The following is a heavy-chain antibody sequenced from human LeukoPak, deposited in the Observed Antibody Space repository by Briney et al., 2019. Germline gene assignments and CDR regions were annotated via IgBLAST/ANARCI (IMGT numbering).Heavy chain of an antibody. CDR3: ARALNYGSGSYSWVVRFDP. CDR1: GDSVSSNSAA. CDR2: TYYRSKWYN. D-gene: IGHD3-10*01. J-gene: IGHJ5*02. Sequence: SQTLSLTCAISGDSVSSNSAAWHWIRQSPSRGLEWLGRTYYRSKWYNDYAVSVKSRITINPDTSKNQFSLQLNSVTPEDTAVYYCARALNYGSGSYSWVVRFDPWGQGTLVTVSS. V-gene: IGHV6-1*01.